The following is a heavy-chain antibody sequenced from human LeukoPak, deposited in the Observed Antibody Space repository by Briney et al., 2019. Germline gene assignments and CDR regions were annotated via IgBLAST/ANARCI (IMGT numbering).Heavy chain of an antibody. J-gene: IGHJ4*02. CDR3: ARAGIVARRGGVFDY. CDR2: INHSGST. D-gene: IGHD6-6*01. Sequence: SETLSLTCAVYGGSFSVYYWSWIRQPPGKGLEWIGEINHSGSTNYNPSLKSRVTISVDTSKNQFSLKLSSVTAADTAVYYCARAGIVARRGGVFDYWGQGTLVTVPS. V-gene: IGHV4-34*01. CDR1: GGSFSVYY.